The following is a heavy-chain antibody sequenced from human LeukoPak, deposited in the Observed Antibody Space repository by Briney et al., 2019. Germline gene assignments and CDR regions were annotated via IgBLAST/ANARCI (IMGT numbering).Heavy chain of an antibody. CDR2: MNPNSGNT. CDR3: ARSVAVPAARRIRYYFDY. CDR1: GYTFTSYA. J-gene: IGHJ4*02. D-gene: IGHD2-2*01. V-gene: IGHV1-8*03. Sequence: GASVKVSCKASGYTFTSYAMNWVRQATGQGLEWMGWMNPNSGNTGYAQKFQGRVTITRNTSISTAYMELSSLRSEDTAVYYCARSVAVPAARRIRYYFDYWGQGTLVTVSS.